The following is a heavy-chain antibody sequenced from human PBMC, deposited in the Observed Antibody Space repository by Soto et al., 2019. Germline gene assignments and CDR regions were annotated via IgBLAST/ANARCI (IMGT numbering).Heavy chain of an antibody. CDR2: ISGSGGST. CDR1: GFTFSSYA. J-gene: IGHJ4*02. V-gene: IGHV3-23*01. CDR3: AKDLLGYCSSTSCFIDY. D-gene: IGHD2-2*01. Sequence: EVQLLESGGGLVQPGGSLRLSCAASGFTFSSYAMSWVRQAPGKGLEWVSAISGSGGSTYYADSVKGRFTISRDNSKNTLYLQMNSLRAEDTAVYYCAKDLLGYCSSTSCFIDYWGQGTLVTVSS.